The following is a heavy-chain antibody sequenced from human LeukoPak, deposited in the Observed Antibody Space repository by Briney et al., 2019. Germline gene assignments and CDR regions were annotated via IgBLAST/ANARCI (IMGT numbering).Heavy chain of an antibody. J-gene: IGHJ3*02. V-gene: IGHV4-4*02. CDR3: ARDKWEPRYAFDI. D-gene: IGHD1-26*01. CDR2: IYHSGST. Sequence: TGGSVRLSCVASGITLSNAWMTWLRQPPGKGLVWIGEIYHSGSTNYNPSLESRVTISVDKSKTQFSLKLSSVTAADTAVYYCARDKWEPRYAFDIWGQGTMVTVSS. CDR1: GITLSNAW.